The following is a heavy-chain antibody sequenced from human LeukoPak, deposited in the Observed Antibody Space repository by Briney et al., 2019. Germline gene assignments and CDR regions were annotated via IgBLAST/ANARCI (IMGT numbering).Heavy chain of an antibody. J-gene: IGHJ4*02. CDR2: IDRSGRT. V-gene: IGHV4-34*01. D-gene: IGHD4-11*01. CDR3: ARKSIVKAGRKPYDY. Sequence: PSETLSLTCAVYGGSFSGYYWSWIRQPPGKGLEWVGEIDRSGRTNSNPALKSRVTISIATYKNPFSLRLSSVTAADTAVYYCARKSIVKAGRKPYDYWDQGTLVTVSP. CDR1: GGSFSGYY.